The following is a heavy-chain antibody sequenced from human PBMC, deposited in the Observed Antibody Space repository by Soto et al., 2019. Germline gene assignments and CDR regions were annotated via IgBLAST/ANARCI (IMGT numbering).Heavy chain of an antibody. V-gene: IGHV3-23*01. J-gene: IGHJ4*02. CDR3: AKIGGDPTTILYYFDY. Sequence: PGVSLRLSCAASGFTFSSYIMSWVRQAPGKGLEWVSAVSSSGGGTFFADSIKGRFTISRDNSKNTLYLQMNSLRAEDTAIYYCAKIGGDPTTILYYFDYWGQGTLVTASS. CDR1: GFTFSSYI. D-gene: IGHD3-16*01. CDR2: VSSSGGGT.